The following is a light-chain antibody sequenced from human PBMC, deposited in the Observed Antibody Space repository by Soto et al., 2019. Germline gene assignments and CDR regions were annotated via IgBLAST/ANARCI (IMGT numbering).Light chain of an antibody. CDR1: QSVSSSY. Sequence: EIVLTQSPGTLSLSPGERATLSCRASQSVSSSYLAWYQQKPGQAHRLLIYGASSRATGIPDRFSGSGSGTYFTLTINRLELEDFAVYYCHQYGSSPYTFGQGTKLEI. J-gene: IGKJ2*01. CDR3: HQYGSSPYT. V-gene: IGKV3-20*01. CDR2: GAS.